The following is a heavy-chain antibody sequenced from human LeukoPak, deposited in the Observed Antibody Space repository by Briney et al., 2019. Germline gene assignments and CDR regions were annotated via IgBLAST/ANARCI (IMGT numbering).Heavy chain of an antibody. CDR1: GGSFSGYY. CDR3: ARVVYYGSGSYLDY. CDR2: ISYSGST. Sequence: PSETLSLTCAVYGGSFSGYYWSWIRQPPGKGLEWIGFISYSGSTNCSPSLKSRVTISVDPSKNQFSLRLSSVTAADTAVYYCARVVYYGSGSYLDYWGQGTLVTVSS. D-gene: IGHD3-10*01. V-gene: IGHV4-59*01. J-gene: IGHJ4*02.